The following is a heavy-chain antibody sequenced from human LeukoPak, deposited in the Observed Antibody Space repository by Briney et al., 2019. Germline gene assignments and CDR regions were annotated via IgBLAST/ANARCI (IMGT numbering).Heavy chain of an antibody. CDR3: AELGITMIGGV. D-gene: IGHD3-10*02. V-gene: IGHV3-48*03. Sequence: GRSLRLSCTASGFTFGDYAMTWVRQAPGKGLEWVSYISSSGSTIYYADSVKGRFTISRDNAKNSLYLQMNSLRVEDTAVYYCAELGITMIGGVWGKGTTVTISS. CDR2: ISSSGSTI. J-gene: IGHJ6*04. CDR1: GFTFGDYA.